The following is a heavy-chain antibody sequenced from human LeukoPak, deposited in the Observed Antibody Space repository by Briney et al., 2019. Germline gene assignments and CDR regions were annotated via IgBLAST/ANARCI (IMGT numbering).Heavy chain of an antibody. CDR3: ARHGAGGYIGSYYEAFDI. V-gene: IGHV4-38-2*01. CDR1: GYSISSGYN. J-gene: IGHJ3*02. D-gene: IGHD1-26*01. CDR2: IYHSGST. Sequence: SATLSLTCAVSGYSISSGYNWGWIRQPPGRGLEWTGSIYHSGSTYYTPSIKSRVTISVDTSKNQFSLKLSSVSAADTAAYYWARHGAGGYIGSYYEAFDIWGQGTMVTVSS.